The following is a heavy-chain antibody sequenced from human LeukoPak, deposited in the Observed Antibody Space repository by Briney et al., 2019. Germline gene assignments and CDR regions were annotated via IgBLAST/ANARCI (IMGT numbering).Heavy chain of an antibody. CDR1: GGSISSYY. J-gene: IGHJ6*02. Sequence: PSETLSLTCTVSGGSISSYYWSRIRQPAGKGLEWIGRIYTSGSTNYNPSLKSRVTMSVDTSKNQFSLKLSSVTAADTAVYYCARVCGGGGCDHYYYGMDVWGQGTTVTVSS. CDR2: IYTSGST. D-gene: IGHD2-21*01. V-gene: IGHV4-4*07. CDR3: ARVCGGGGCDHYYYGMDV.